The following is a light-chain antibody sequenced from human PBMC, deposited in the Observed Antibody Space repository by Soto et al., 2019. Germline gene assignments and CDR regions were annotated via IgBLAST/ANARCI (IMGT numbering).Light chain of an antibody. CDR1: SSNIGSNT. J-gene: IGLJ2*01. CDR3: ATWDDSLKVL. V-gene: IGLV1-44*01. CDR2: RNN. Sequence: QSVLAQPPSASGTPGQRVTISCSGSSSNIGSNTVNWYQQLPGAAPKLLIYRNNQRPSGVPDRFSGSKSGTSASLAISGLKSEDEADYYCATWDDSLKVLFGGGTKVTVL.